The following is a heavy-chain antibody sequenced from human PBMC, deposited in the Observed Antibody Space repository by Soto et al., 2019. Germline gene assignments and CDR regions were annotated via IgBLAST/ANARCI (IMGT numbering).Heavy chain of an antibody. Sequence: TSETLSLTCGVSGGSIRSGGYSWSWIRQPPGKGLEWIGYIYHSGSTYYNPSLKSRVTISVDRSKNQFSLKLSSVTAADTAVYYCAREPLSIAAGWGAFDIWGQGTMVTVSS. J-gene: IGHJ3*02. CDR1: GGSIRSGGYS. D-gene: IGHD6-13*01. CDR2: IYHSGST. V-gene: IGHV4-30-2*01. CDR3: AREPLSIAAGWGAFDI.